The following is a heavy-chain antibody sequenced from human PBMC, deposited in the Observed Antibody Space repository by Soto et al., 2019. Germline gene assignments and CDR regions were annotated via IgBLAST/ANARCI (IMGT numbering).Heavy chain of an antibody. CDR3: ATRERGSEGNY. V-gene: IGHV3-23*01. CDR2: ISGSGGST. J-gene: IGHJ4*02. Sequence: GGSLRLSCAASGFTFSSYAMSWVRQAPGKGLEWVSAISGSGGSTYYADSVKGRFTISRDNSKNTLYLQMNSLRAEDTAVYYCATRERGSEGNYWGQGTLVTVSS. D-gene: IGHD6-19*01. CDR1: GFTFSSYA.